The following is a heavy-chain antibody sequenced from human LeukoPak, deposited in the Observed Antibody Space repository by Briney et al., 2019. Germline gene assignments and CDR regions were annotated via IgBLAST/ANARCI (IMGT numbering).Heavy chain of an antibody. D-gene: IGHD5/OR15-5a*01. CDR3: ATSPSTESH. V-gene: IGHV3-74*01. CDR1: GFTFSSTW. J-gene: IGHJ4*02. CDR2: INTDGSST. Sequence: GGSLRLSCAASGFTFSSTWIHWVRQAPGKGLLWVARINTDGSSTIYADSVKGRFTISRDNVKNTLYLQMDSLRAEDTAVYYCATSPSTESHWGQGTLVTVSS.